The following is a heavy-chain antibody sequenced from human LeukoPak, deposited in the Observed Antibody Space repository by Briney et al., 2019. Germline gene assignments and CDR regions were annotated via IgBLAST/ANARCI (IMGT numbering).Heavy chain of an antibody. Sequence: GGSLRLSCAASGFTFSSYAMSWVRQAPGKGLEWVSAISGSGGSTYYADSVKGRFTISRDNSKNTLYLQMNSLRAEDTAVYYCARVYSSSWYAPWGQGTLVTVSS. CDR1: GFTFSSYA. J-gene: IGHJ5*02. CDR3: ARVYSSSWYAP. CDR2: ISGSGGST. V-gene: IGHV3-23*01. D-gene: IGHD6-13*01.